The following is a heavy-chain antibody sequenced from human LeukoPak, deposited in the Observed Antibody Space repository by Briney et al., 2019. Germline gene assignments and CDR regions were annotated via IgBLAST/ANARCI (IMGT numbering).Heavy chain of an antibody. Sequence: GGSLRLSCAASGFTFSSYAMSWVRQAPGKGLEWVSAISGSGGSTYYADSVKGRFTISRDNFKNTLYLQMNSLRAEDTAVYYCAKAAPVNIVVVPAANSWGQGTLVTVSS. CDR3: AKAAPVNIVVVPAANS. J-gene: IGHJ4*02. CDR2: ISGSGGST. CDR1: GFTFSSYA. V-gene: IGHV3-23*01. D-gene: IGHD2-2*01.